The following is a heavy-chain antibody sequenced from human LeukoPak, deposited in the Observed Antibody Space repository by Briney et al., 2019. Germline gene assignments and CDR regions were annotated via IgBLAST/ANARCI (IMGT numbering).Heavy chain of an antibody. V-gene: IGHV3-23*01. D-gene: IGHD2-21*02. CDR2: ISGSGGST. CDR3: AKDLGGSYCGGDCYSCFDY. Sequence: SGGSLRLSCAASGFTFSSYAMSWVRQAPGKGLEWVSAISGSGGSTYYADSVKGRFTISRDNSKNTLYLQMNSLRAEDTAVYYCAKDLGGSYCGGDCYSCFDYWGQGTLVTVSS. J-gene: IGHJ4*02. CDR1: GFTFSSYA.